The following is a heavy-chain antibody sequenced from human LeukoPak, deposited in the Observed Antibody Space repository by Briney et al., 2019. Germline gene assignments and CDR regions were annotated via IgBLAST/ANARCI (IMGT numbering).Heavy chain of an antibody. Sequence: GGSLRLSCAASGFTFRSYAMSWVRQSPGKGLEWVSALSGSGGSTYYADSVRGRFTISRDNSKNTLYLQMNSLRAEDTAIYYCAKDQGSGVYDVWGPGTMVTVSS. CDR2: LSGSGGST. V-gene: IGHV3-23*01. CDR1: GFTFRSYA. D-gene: IGHD3-16*01. CDR3: AKDQGSGVYDV. J-gene: IGHJ3*01.